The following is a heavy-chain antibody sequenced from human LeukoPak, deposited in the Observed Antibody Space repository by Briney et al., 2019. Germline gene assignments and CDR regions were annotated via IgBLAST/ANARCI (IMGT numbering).Heavy chain of an antibody. D-gene: IGHD5-24*01. CDR2: INHSGST. Sequence: SETLSLTCAVYGGSFSGYYWSWIRQPPGKGLEWIGEINHSGSTNYNPSLKSRVTISVDTSKNQFSLKLSSLTAADTAVYYCARDNSVRDEAWWFNPWGQGTLVTVSS. CDR1: GGSFSGYY. CDR3: ARDNSVRDEAWWFNP. V-gene: IGHV4-34*01. J-gene: IGHJ5*02.